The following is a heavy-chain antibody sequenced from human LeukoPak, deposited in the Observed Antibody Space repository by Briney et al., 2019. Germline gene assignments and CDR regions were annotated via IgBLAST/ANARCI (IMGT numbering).Heavy chain of an antibody. V-gene: IGHV1-18*01. D-gene: IGHD6-13*01. Sequence: ASVKVSCKASGYTFTSYGISWVRQAPGQGLEWMGWISAYNGNTNYAQKLQGRVTITRNTSISTAYMELSSLRSEDTAVYYCARGPAAAGHDWGQGTLVTVSS. J-gene: IGHJ4*02. CDR2: ISAYNGNT. CDR1: GYTFTSYG. CDR3: ARGPAAAGHD.